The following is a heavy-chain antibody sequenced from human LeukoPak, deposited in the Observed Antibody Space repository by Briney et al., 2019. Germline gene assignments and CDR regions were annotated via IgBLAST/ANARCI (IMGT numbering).Heavy chain of an antibody. J-gene: IGHJ4*02. Sequence: PGGSLRLSCAASGFTFSNYWMTWVRQAPGKGLQWVASIRQDANVKYYVDSVKGRFTISRDNAENSLYLQMNSLRAEDTAVYYYARWADDSGIYYIASWGQGSLVIVSS. CDR1: GFTFSNYW. V-gene: IGHV3-7*01. CDR3: ARWADDSGIYYIAS. CDR2: IRQDANVK. D-gene: IGHD3-10*01.